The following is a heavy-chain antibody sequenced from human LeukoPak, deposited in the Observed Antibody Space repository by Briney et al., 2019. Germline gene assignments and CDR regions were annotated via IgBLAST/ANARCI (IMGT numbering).Heavy chain of an antibody. CDR2: INWNGGST. J-gene: IGHJ4*02. Sequence: GGSLRLSCAASGFTFDDYGMSWVRQAPGKGLEWVSGINWNGGSTGYAASVKGRFTISRDNAKNSLYLQMNSLRAEDTALYYCARDIKIAVAGSWDYWGQGTLVTVSS. CDR1: GFTFDDYG. CDR3: ARDIKIAVAGSWDY. D-gene: IGHD6-19*01. V-gene: IGHV3-20*04.